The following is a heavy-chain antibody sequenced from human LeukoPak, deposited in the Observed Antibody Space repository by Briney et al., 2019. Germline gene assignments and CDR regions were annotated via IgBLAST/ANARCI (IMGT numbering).Heavy chain of an antibody. CDR2: IGTRSNPI. Sequence: GGSLRLSCAASGFSFSDFYMSWIRQAPGMGLEWILYIGTRSNPIYYADSVKGRFTISRDDAKNTLYLQMNSLRDEDTAVYFCAREARGSGRDFDYWGQGILVTVSS. CDR3: AREARGSGRDFDY. CDR1: GFSFSDFY. V-gene: IGHV3-11*01. J-gene: IGHJ4*02. D-gene: IGHD1-26*01.